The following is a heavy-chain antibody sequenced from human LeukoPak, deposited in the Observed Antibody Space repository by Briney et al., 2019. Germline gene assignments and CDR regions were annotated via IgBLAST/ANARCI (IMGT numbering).Heavy chain of an antibody. CDR2: INSNGAVI. D-gene: IGHD4-17*01. J-gene: IGHJ4*02. V-gene: IGHV3-48*01. CDR1: GFSFSDYG. CDR3: ARDPDGDYDFDY. Sequence: GGSLRLSCAASGFSFSDYGMNWVRRAPGKGLEWLSHINSNGAVISYADSVKGRFTISRDTAKSSLYLQMNSLKIEDTAVYFCARDPDGDYDFDYWGQGTLVTVSS.